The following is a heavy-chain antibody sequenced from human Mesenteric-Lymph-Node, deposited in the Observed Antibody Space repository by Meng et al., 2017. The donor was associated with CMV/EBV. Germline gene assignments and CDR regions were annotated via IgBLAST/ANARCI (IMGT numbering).Heavy chain of an antibody. D-gene: IGHD2-15*01. V-gene: IGHV1-2*02. CDR1: GYTFSGNY. CDR3: ARDLAYCSGGACPLMDV. J-gene: IGHJ6*02. CDR2: INPKVQTT. Sequence: ASVKVSCKASGYTFSGNYIHWVRQAPGQGLEWLGWINPKVQTTKFSQKFQGRLTMTGDTSISTVYMELSRLKYDDTAIYYCARDLAYCSGGACPLMDVWGQGTTVTVSS.